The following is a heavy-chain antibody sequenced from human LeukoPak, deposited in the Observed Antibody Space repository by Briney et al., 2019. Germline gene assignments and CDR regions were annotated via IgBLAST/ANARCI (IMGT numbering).Heavy chain of an antibody. CDR2: ITSSGSTM. J-gene: IGHJ4*02. Sequence: GSLRLSRAASGFTFSSYEMHWVRQAPGEGVEWVSYITSSGSTMYYADSVKGRFTISRDNAKNSLYLQMSSLRAEDTAVYYCATLRPRQQLVVDHWGQGTLVTVSS. D-gene: IGHD6-13*01. CDR1: GFTFSSYE. CDR3: ATLRPRQQLVVDH. V-gene: IGHV3-48*03.